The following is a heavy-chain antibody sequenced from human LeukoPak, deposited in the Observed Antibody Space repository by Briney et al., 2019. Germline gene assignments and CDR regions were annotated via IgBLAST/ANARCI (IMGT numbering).Heavy chain of an antibody. CDR2: INTDGSST. CDR3: AKGGNTYYDILTGYYDY. CDR1: GFTLSNYW. J-gene: IGHJ4*02. Sequence: GGSLRLSCSASGFTLSNYWIHWVRQAPGKGLVWVSRINTDGSSTNYADSVRGRFTISRDNSKNTLYLQMNSLRAEDTAVYYCAKGGNTYYDILTGYYDYWGQGTLVTVSS. D-gene: IGHD3-9*01. V-gene: IGHV3-74*01.